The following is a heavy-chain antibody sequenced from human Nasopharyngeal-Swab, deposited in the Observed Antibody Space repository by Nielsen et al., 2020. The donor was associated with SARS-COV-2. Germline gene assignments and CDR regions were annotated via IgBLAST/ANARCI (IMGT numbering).Heavy chain of an antibody. CDR3: ATDNAGTSGLLGESYYYMDV. V-gene: IGHV1-18*01. CDR1: GYTFTSYG. J-gene: IGHJ6*03. Sequence: ASVKVSCKASGYTFTSYGLSWVRPAPGQGLEWMGWISAYNGNTNYAQKLQGRVTMTTDTSTSTAYMELSSLRSEDTAVYYCATDNAGTSGLLGESYYYMDVWGKGTTVTVSS. CDR2: ISAYNGNT. D-gene: IGHD6-13*01.